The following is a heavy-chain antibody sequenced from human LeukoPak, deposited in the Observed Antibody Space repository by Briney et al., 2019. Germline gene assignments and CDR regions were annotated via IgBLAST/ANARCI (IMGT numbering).Heavy chain of an antibody. Sequence: ASVKVSCKVSGYTLTELSMHWVRQAPGKGLEWMGGFDPEDGETIYAQKFQGRVTMTEDTSTDTAYMELSSLRSEDTAVYYCATGLDAIYGGPTTFDYWGQGTLVTVSS. V-gene: IGHV1-24*01. J-gene: IGHJ4*02. CDR3: ATGLDAIYGGPTTFDY. CDR1: GYTLTELS. D-gene: IGHD4-23*01. CDR2: FDPEDGET.